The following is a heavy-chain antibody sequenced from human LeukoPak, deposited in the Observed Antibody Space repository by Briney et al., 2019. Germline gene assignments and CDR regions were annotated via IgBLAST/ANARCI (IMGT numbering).Heavy chain of an antibody. CDR3: ATHTIFGVVTYAFHI. CDR1: GYTGIELS. D-gene: IGHD3-3*01. CDR2: FDPEDGET. J-gene: IGHJ3*02. V-gene: IGHV1-24*01. Sequence: ASVKVSCKVSGYTGIELSMHWVRQAPGKGLEWMGGFDPEDGETIYAQKFQGRVTMTEDTSTDTAHMELSSLTSEDTAVYYCATHTIFGVVTYAFHIWGRGTLVTVSS.